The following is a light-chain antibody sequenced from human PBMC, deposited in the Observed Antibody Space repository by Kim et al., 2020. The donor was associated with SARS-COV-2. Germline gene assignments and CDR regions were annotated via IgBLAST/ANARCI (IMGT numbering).Light chain of an antibody. Sequence: LGQTVSITCQGDSLRSYFASWYQQKPGRAPVLVIFGQNNRPSGIPDRFSGSSSGNTASLTITAAQAEDEADYYCNSRDSSGNHFVFGTGTKVTVL. CDR1: SLRSYF. CDR2: GQN. V-gene: IGLV3-19*01. CDR3: NSRDSSGNHFV. J-gene: IGLJ1*01.